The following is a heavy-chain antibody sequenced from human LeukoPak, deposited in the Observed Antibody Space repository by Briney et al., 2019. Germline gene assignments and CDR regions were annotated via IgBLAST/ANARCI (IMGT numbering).Heavy chain of an antibody. CDR1: GFTFSSYG. J-gene: IGHJ6*02. D-gene: IGHD3-10*01. CDR2: ISYDGSNK. CDR3: ARNFGSGSYRYYYYGMDV. V-gene: IGHV3-30*03. Sequence: GRSLRLSCAASGFTFSSYGMHWVRQAPGKGLEWVAVISYDGSNKYYPGSVKGRFTISRENAKNSLYLQMNSLRAEDTAVYYCARNFGSGSYRYYYYGMDVWGQGTTVTVSS.